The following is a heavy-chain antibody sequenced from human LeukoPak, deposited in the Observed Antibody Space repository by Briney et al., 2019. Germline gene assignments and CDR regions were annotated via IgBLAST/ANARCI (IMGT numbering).Heavy chain of an antibody. CDR3: ARVNYDSSGYYYPGL. D-gene: IGHD3-22*01. CDR1: GFTVSSNY. J-gene: IGHJ4*02. CDR2: IYSGGST. V-gene: IGHV3-53*01. Sequence: GGSLRLSCAASGFTVSSNYMSWVRQAPGKGLEWVSVIYSGGSTYYADSVKGRFTISRDNSKNTLYLQMNSLRAEDTAVYYCARVNYDSSGYYYPGLWGQGTLVTVSS.